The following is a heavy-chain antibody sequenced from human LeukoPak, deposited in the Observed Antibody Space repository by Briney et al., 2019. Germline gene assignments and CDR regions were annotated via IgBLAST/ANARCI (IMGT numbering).Heavy chain of an antibody. D-gene: IGHD3-16*01. J-gene: IGHJ4*02. CDR2: INPNSGGT. CDR1: GYTFTGHY. Sequence: ASVKVSCKASGYTFTGHYMHWVRQAPGQGLEWMGWINPNSGGTNYAQKFQGRVTMTRDTSISTAYMELSRLRSDDTAVYYCARGGDRRGTALDYFDYWGQGTLVTVSS. V-gene: IGHV1-2*02. CDR3: ARGGDRRGTALDYFDY.